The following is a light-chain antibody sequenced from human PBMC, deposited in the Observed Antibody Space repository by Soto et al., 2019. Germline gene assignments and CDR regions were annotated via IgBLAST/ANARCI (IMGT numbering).Light chain of an antibody. J-gene: IGKJ3*01. CDR2: KAS. CDR3: QQYNNYSFN. CDR1: QTLNGW. Sequence: IPLTQSPSTLSASAGDRVTITCRVSQTLNGWLAWYQHKPGNAPKLLIFKASNLQSGVPSRFSGSGSGTEFTRTISRLQPDDSATYYCQQYNNYSFNFGPGTKVEIK. V-gene: IGKV1-5*03.